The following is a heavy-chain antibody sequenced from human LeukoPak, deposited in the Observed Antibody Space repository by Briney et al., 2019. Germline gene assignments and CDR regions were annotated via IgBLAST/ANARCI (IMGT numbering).Heavy chain of an antibody. Sequence: GGSLRLSCAASGFTFSSYSMNWVRQAPGKGLEWVAFIRYDGSNKYYADSVKGRFTISRDNSKNTLYLQMNSLRAEDTAVYYCAKDGNIEGGWATTFDYWGQGTLVTVSS. CDR1: GFTFSSYS. J-gene: IGHJ4*02. CDR2: IRYDGSNK. D-gene: IGHD4-11*01. V-gene: IGHV3-30*02. CDR3: AKDGNIEGGWATTFDY.